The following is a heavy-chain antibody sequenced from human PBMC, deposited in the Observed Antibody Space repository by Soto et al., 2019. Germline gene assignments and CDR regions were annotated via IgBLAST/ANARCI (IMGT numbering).Heavy chain of an antibody. CDR3: ARRGLGYCGGGSCYIDY. Sequence: GASVKVSCKASGYTFTSYGSSWVRQAPGQGLEWMGWISAFNGNTDYAQNLQDRVTMTRDTSTSTAYMELRSLRSDDTAVYYCARRGLGYCGGGSCYIDYWGRGTLVTVS. CDR1: GYTFTSYG. J-gene: IGHJ4*02. V-gene: IGHV1-18*01. D-gene: IGHD2-15*01. CDR2: ISAFNGNT.